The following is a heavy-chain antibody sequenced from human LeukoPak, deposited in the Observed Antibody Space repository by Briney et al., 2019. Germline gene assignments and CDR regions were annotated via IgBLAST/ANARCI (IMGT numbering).Heavy chain of an antibody. D-gene: IGHD3-22*01. V-gene: IGHV1-2*02. CDR1: GYTFTGYY. CDR2: IDPNSGGT. Sequence: GASVKVSCKASGYTFTGYYMHWVRQAPGQGLEWMGWIDPNSGGTNYAQKFQGRVTMTRDTSISTAYMELSRLRSDDTAVYYCARVWYYDSSGPLNDYWGQGTLVTVSS. CDR3: ARVWYYDSSGPLNDY. J-gene: IGHJ4*02.